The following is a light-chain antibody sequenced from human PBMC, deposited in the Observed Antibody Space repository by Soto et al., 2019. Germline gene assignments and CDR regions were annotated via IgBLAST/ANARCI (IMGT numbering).Light chain of an antibody. CDR2: AAS. CDR1: QSVSSTH. J-gene: IGKJ1*01. V-gene: IGKV3-20*01. Sequence: EIVLTQSPGTVSLSPGERATLSCRASQSVSSTHSAWYQQKPRQAPRLLIYAASSRATGIPDRFSGRGWGTEFTLTTSSLEPEDSSVDYCQQYTTSPDWTFGQGTKVEIK. CDR3: QQYTTSPDWT.